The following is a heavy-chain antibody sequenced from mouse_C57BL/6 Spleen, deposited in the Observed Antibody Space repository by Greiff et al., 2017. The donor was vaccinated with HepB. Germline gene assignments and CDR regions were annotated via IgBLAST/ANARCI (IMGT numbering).Heavy chain of an antibody. CDR2: IDPSDSYT. V-gene: IGHV1-69*01. J-gene: IGHJ3*01. CDR3: ARVRELGEGFAY. CDR1: GYTFTSYW. D-gene: IGHD4-1*01. Sequence: VQLQQPGAELVMPGASVKLSCKASGYTFTSYWMHWVKQRPGQGLEWIGEIDPSDSYTNYNQKFKGKSTLTVDKSSSTAYMQLSSLTSEDSAVYYWARVRELGEGFAYWGQGTLVTVSA.